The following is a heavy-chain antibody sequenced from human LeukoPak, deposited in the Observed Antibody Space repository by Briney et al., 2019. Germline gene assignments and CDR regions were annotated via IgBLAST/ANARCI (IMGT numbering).Heavy chain of an antibody. CDR2: FFQSQKS. Sequence: SETLSLTCDISGHSTTRGYYWAWFRQSPGKGPEWIATFFQSQKSFYNASLESRVIMSLDTSKSQFSLNLTSVTAVDTAVYYCARVLPVPYLLDSWGQGTHVTVSS. CDR3: ARVLPVPYLLDS. CDR1: GHSTTRGYY. D-gene: IGHD3-10*02. V-gene: IGHV4-38-2*01. J-gene: IGHJ4*02.